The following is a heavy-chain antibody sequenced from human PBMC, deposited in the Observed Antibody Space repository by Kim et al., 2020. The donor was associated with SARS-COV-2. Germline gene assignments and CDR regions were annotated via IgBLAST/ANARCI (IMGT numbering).Heavy chain of an antibody. J-gene: IGHJ5*02. CDR3: TTDVKPPLYCGGDCGDWFDP. CDR1: GFTFSNAW. Sequence: GGSLRLSCAASGFTFSNAWMSWVRQAPGKGLEWVGRIKSKTDGGTTDYAAPVKGRFTISRDDSKNTLYLQMNSLKTEDTAVYYCTTDVKPPLYCGGDCGDWFDPWGQGTLVTVSS. D-gene: IGHD2-21*02. CDR2: IKSKTDGGTT. V-gene: IGHV3-15*01.